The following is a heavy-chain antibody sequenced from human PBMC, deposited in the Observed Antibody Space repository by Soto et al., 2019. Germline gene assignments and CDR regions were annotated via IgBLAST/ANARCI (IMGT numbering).Heavy chain of an antibody. V-gene: IGHV3-48*01. Sequence: GGSLRLSCAASGFTFSYYNMNWVRQAPGKGLEWVSYISSSSSTIYYADSVKGRFTISRDNAKNSLYLQMNSLRAEDTAVYYCAGGPGSSHEAYWGQGTLVTVSS. D-gene: IGHD6-13*01. CDR1: GFTFSYYN. J-gene: IGHJ4*02. CDR2: ISSSSSTI. CDR3: AGGPGSSHEAY.